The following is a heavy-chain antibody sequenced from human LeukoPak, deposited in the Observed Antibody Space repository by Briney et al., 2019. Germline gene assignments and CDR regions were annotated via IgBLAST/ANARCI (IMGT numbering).Heavy chain of an antibody. CDR1: GYTFTSYD. CDR2: MNPNSGNT. Sequence: ASVKVSCKASGYTFTSYDINWVRQATGQGLEWMGWMNPNSGNTGYAQKFQGRVTMTRNTSISTAYMELSSLRSEDTAVYYCAGGGVLRFLEWLLSGLPDYWGQGTLVTVSS. D-gene: IGHD3-3*01. V-gene: IGHV1-8*01. J-gene: IGHJ4*02. CDR3: AGGGVLRFLEWLLSGLPDY.